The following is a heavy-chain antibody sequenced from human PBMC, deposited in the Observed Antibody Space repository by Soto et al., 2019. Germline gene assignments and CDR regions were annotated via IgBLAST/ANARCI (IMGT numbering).Heavy chain of an antibody. CDR2: IRVGGYT. CDR1: GGSIISGYYH. CDR3: ATYAEAAGGTGS. Sequence: QVQLQESGPGLVEPSQTLSLTCTVSGGSIISGYYHWSWVRQLPGKGLEWIGYIRVGGYTQYNPSLQSRLTISVDASNTQFSLRLTSVTAADTAVYYCATYAEAAGGTGSWGQGTLVTVSS. D-gene: IGHD6-13*01. J-gene: IGHJ4*02. V-gene: IGHV4-31*03.